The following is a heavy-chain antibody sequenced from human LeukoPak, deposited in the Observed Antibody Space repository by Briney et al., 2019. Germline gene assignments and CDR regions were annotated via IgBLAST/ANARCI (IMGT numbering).Heavy chain of an antibody. V-gene: IGHV4-38-2*01. Sequence: SETLSLTCAVSGYSISSGYYWGWIRQPPGKGLEWLGTIFHSGSTYYTPSLKSRVIMSVDTSKNQFSLKLTSVTAADTAVYFCARRRQLGPKVFDYWGQGILVTVSS. CDR1: GYSISSGYY. J-gene: IGHJ4*02. D-gene: IGHD1-1*01. CDR2: IFHSGST. CDR3: ARRRQLGPKVFDY.